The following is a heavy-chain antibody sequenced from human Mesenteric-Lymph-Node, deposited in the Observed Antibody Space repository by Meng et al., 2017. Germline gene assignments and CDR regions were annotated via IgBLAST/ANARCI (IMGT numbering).Heavy chain of an antibody. J-gene: IGHJ4*02. CDR1: VGSVSSGDYY. CDR3: ARRIAAGNIDY. Sequence: QVQLKQLGEGLLKPSQTLSLPCTVSVGSVSSGDYYMIWIRQAPGKGLEGVSHISERGSRVFYADSVQGRFTISRDNAKNSLYLQMNSLRAEDTAVYYCARRIAAGNIDYWGQGTLVTVS. V-gene: IGHV3-11*01. CDR2: ISERGSRV. D-gene: IGHD6-13*01.